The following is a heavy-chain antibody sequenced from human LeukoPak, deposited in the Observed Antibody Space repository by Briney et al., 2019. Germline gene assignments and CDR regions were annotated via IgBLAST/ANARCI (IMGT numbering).Heavy chain of an antibody. J-gene: IGHJ4*02. V-gene: IGHV4-34*01. CDR2: INHSGST. Sequence: SETLSLTCAVYGGSFSGYYWSWIRQPPGKGLEWIGEINHSGSTNYNPSLKSRVTISVDTSKNQSSLKLSSVTAADTAVYYCARVSSSWSGTFDYWGQGTLVTVSS. D-gene: IGHD6-13*01. CDR3: ARVSSSWSGTFDY. CDR1: GGSFSGYY.